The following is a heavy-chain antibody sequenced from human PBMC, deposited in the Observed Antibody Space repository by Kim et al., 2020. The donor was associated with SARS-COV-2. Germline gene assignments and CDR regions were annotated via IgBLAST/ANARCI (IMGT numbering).Heavy chain of an antibody. Sequence: ASVKVSCKASGYTFTSYDINWVRQATGQGLEWMGWMNPNSGNTGYAQKFQGRVTMTRNTSISTAYMELSSLRSEDTAVYYCARGTWDYYDSSGYRTYYFDYWAREPWSPSPQ. D-gene: IGHD3-22*01. J-gene: IGHJ4*02. CDR2: MNPNSGNT. CDR1: GYTFTSYD. CDR3: ARGTWDYYDSSGYRTYYFDY. V-gene: IGHV1-8*01.